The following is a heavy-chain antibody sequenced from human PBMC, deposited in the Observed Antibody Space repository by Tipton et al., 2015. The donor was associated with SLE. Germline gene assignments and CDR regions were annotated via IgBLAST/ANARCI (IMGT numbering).Heavy chain of an antibody. CDR2: IYGGGGT. Sequence: TLSLTCTVSGASIGTYYWSWIRQPPGKGLEWIGYIYGGGGTHYNPSLMSRVTISVDTPKNRFSLRLTSVTAADTAVYYCARGASPPATAGTVWFDPWGQGALVTVSS. J-gene: IGHJ5*02. V-gene: IGHV4-59*08. D-gene: IGHD1-1*01. CDR3: ARGASPPATAGTVWFDP. CDR1: GASIGTYY.